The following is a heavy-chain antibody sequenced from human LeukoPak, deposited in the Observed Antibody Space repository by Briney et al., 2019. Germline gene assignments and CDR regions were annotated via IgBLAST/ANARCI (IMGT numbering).Heavy chain of an antibody. D-gene: IGHD2-2*01. Sequence: GGSLRLSCAASGFTFNNYGMSWVRQAPGRGLEWVSAISRDGGDTFYADSVKGRFTISRDNSKNTVYLQMNSLRAEDTAVYYCARDYCSSTSCYESWGQGTLVTVSS. CDR1: GFTFNNYG. CDR3: ARDYCSSTSCYES. CDR2: ISRDGGDT. J-gene: IGHJ5*02. V-gene: IGHV3-23*01.